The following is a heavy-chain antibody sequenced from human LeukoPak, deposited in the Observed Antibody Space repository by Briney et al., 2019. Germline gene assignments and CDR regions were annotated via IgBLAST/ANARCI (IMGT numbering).Heavy chain of an antibody. CDR3: AREGYGLVVGMDV. J-gene: IGHJ6*02. CDR1: GFTFSSYE. Sequence: GGSLRLSCAASGFTFSSYEMNWVRQAPGKGLEWVSYISSSGSTIYYADSVKGRFTISRDNAKNSLYLQMNSLRAEDTAVYHCAREGYGLVVGMDVWGQGTTVTVSS. V-gene: IGHV3-48*03. D-gene: IGHD5-18*01. CDR2: ISSSGSTI.